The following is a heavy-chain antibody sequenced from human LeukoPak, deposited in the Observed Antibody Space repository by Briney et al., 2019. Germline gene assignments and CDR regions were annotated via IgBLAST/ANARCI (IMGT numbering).Heavy chain of an antibody. CDR3: ATDRGYYDSSGYYMDY. Sequence: ASVKVSCKVSGYTLTELSMHWVRQAPGKGLGWMGGFDPEDGETIYAQKFQGRVTMTEDTSTDTAYMELSSLRSEDTAVYYCATDRGYYDSSGYYMDYWGQGTLVTVSS. CDR1: GYTLTELS. CDR2: FDPEDGET. V-gene: IGHV1-24*01. D-gene: IGHD3-22*01. J-gene: IGHJ4*02.